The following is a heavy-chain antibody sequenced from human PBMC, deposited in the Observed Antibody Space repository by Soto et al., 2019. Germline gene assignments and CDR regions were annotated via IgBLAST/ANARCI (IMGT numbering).Heavy chain of an antibody. D-gene: IGHD2-2*01. CDR1: GGSFSGYY. V-gene: IGHV4-34*01. J-gene: IGHJ4*02. CDR3: ARALGGSSTSCPRY. Sequence: ETLSLTCAVYGGSFSGYYWSWIRQPPGKGLEWIGEINHSGSTNYNPSLKSRVTISVDTSKNQFSLKLSSVTAADTAVYYCARALGGSSTSCPRYWGQGTLVTVSS. CDR2: INHSGST.